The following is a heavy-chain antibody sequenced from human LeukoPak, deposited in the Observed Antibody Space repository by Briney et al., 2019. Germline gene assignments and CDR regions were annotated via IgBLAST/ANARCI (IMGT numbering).Heavy chain of an antibody. CDR3: ARDGMATIPY. CDR2: IWYDGSNK. D-gene: IGHD5-24*01. Sequence: GRSLRLSCAASGFTFSSYGMHWVRRAPGKGLEWVAVIWYDGSNKYYADSVKGRFTISRDNSKNTLYLQMNSLRAVDTAVYYCARDGMATIPYWGQGTLVTVSS. V-gene: IGHV3-33*01. CDR1: GFTFSSYG. J-gene: IGHJ4*02.